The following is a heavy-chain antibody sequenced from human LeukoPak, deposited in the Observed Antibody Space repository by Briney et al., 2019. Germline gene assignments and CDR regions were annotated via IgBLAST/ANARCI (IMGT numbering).Heavy chain of an antibody. CDR2: INHSGST. Sequence: PSETLSLTCAVSGGSFSGYYWSWIRQPPGKGLEWIGEINHSGSTNYNPSLKSRVTISVDTSKNQFSLKLSSVTAADTAVYYCARGIVVVTATLYNWFDPWGQGTLVTVSS. D-gene: IGHD2-21*02. V-gene: IGHV4-34*01. J-gene: IGHJ5*02. CDR3: ARGIVVVTATLYNWFDP. CDR1: GGSFSGYY.